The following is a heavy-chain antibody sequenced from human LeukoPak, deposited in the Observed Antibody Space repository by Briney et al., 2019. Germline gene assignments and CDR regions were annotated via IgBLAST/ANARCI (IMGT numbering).Heavy chain of an antibody. D-gene: IGHD2-2*02. Sequence: GGSLRLSCAASGFTFSSYAMSWVRQAPGKGLEWVSGFSGGDGSTSYADSVKGRFTISRDNSKNTLYLQMNSLRAEDTAVYYCAKGKVVPATIYDYWGQGTLVTVSS. CDR2: FSGGDGST. J-gene: IGHJ4*02. CDR3: AKGKVVPATIYDY. V-gene: IGHV3-23*01. CDR1: GFTFSSYA.